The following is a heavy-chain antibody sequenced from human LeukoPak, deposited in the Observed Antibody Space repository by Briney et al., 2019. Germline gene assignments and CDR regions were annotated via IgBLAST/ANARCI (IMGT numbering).Heavy chain of an antibody. Sequence: ASVKVSCKASGYTFTSYGISWVRQAPGQGLEWMGWISAYNGNTNYAQKLQGRVTMTTDTSTSTAYMELRSLRSDDTAVYYCARDSNYYGSGSHYYMDVWGKGTTVTISS. D-gene: IGHD3-10*01. CDR1: GYTFTSYG. CDR3: ARDSNYYGSGSHYYMDV. J-gene: IGHJ6*03. V-gene: IGHV1-18*01. CDR2: ISAYNGNT.